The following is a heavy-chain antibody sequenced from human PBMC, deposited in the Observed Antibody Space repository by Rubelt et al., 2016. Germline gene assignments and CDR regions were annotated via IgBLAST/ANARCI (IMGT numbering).Heavy chain of an antibody. V-gene: IGHV4-34*11. CDR1: GGSFSGYY. CDR2: IYYSGST. Sequence: QVQLQQWGAGLLKPSETLSLTCAVYGGSFSGYYWSWIRQPPGKGLEWIGYIYYSGSTNYNPSLKGRVTISVDTSKNQFSLKLSSVTAADTAVYYCAREARRGAFDIWGQGTMVTVSS. D-gene: IGHD3-10*01. CDR3: AREARRGAFDI. J-gene: IGHJ3*02.